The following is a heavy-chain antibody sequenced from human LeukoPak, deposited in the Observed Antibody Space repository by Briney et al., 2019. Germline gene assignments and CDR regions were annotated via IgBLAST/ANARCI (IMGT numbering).Heavy chain of an antibody. CDR2: IYHSGST. J-gene: IGHJ4*02. Sequence: SETLSLTCTVSGYSISSGYYWGWIRQPPGKGLEWIGSIYHSGSTYYNPSLKRRVTISVDTSKNQFSLKLSSVTAADTAVYYCAGICGVAATPFDYWGQGTLVTVSS. CDR3: AGICGVAATPFDY. CDR1: GYSISSGYY. D-gene: IGHD2-15*01. V-gene: IGHV4-38-2*02.